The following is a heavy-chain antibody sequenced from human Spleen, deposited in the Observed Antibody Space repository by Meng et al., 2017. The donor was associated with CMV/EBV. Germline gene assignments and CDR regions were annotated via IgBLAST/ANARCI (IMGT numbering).Heavy chain of an antibody. J-gene: IGHJ6*02. CDR3: ARDYGCSSTSCYPYYYYGMDV. D-gene: IGHD2-2*01. CDR1: GYTFTGYY. Sequence: ASVKVSCKASGYTFTGYYMHWVRQAPGQGLEWMGWISAYNGNTNYAQKLQGRVTMTTDTSTSTAYMELRSLRSDDTAVYYCARDYGCSSTSCYPYYYYGMDVWGQGTTVTVSS. CDR2: ISAYNGNT. V-gene: IGHV1-18*04.